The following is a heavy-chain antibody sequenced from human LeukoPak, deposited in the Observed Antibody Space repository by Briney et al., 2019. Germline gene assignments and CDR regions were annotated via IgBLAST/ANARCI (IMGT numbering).Heavy chain of an antibody. V-gene: IGHV3-30-3*01. CDR3: AKDRGRDGDDY. D-gene: IGHD3-10*01. CDR2: ISYDGSNK. J-gene: IGHJ4*02. Sequence: PGGSLRLSCAASGFTFSSYAMHWVRQAPGKGLEWVAVISYDGSNKYYADSVKGRFTISRDNSKNTLYLQMNSLRAEDTAVYYCAKDRGRDGDDYWGQGTLVTVSS. CDR1: GFTFSSYA.